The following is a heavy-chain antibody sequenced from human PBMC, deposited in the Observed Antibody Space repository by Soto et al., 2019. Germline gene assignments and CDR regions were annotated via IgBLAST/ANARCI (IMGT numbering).Heavy chain of an antibody. J-gene: IGHJ6*02. CDR1: GFTFSSSA. D-gene: IGHD5-12*01. Sequence: SVKVSCKASGFTFSSSAVQWVRQARGQRLEWLGWIVVGSGNTNYAQKFEERVTITRDSSTSTIYMELSSLRSEDTAVYYCAADRGGYRTYYYGMDVWGQGTTVTV. CDR3: AADRGGYRTYYYGMDV. V-gene: IGHV1-58*01. CDR2: IVVGSGNT.